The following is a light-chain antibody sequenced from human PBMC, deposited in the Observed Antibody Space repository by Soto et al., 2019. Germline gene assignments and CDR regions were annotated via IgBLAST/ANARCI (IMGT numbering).Light chain of an antibody. CDR3: QQYSSYSRT. V-gene: IGKV1-5*03. CDR2: KAS. J-gene: IGKJ1*01. CDR1: QSISSW. Sequence: DIQITQSPSTLSASVXXXXXXTXLASQSISSWLAWYQQKPGKAPKVLIYKASSLESGVPSRFSGSGSGTEFTLTISSLQPDDFATYYCQQYSSYSRTFGQGTKVDIK.